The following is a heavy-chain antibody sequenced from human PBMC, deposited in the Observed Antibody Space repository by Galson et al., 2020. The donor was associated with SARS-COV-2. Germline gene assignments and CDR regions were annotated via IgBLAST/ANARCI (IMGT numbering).Heavy chain of an antibody. Sequence: GGSLRLSCAASGFTFDDYAMHWVRQAPGKGLEWVSGISWNSGSIGYADSVKGRFTISRDNAKNSLYLQMNSLRAEDTALYYCAKDGGSSIAALYYFDYWGQGTLVTVSA. D-gene: IGHD6-6*01. CDR2: ISWNSGSI. V-gene: IGHV3-9*01. J-gene: IGHJ4*02. CDR3: AKDGGSSIAALYYFDY. CDR1: GFTFDDYA.